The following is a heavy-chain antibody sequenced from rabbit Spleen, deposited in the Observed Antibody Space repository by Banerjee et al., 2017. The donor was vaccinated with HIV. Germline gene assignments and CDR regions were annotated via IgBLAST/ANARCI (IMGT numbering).Heavy chain of an antibody. CDR2: IYTGHGGT. D-gene: IGHD1-1*01. J-gene: IGHJ6*01. CDR3: ARDTSSSFSSYGMDL. CDR1: GVSLNDKDV. V-gene: IGHV1S45*01. Sequence: EQLEESGGGLVKPEGSLTLTCKASGVSLNDKDVMCWVRQAPGKGLEWIGCIYTGHGGTFYASWAKGRFTISKTSSTTVTLQMTSLTVADTATYFCARDTSSSFSSYGMDLWGPGTLVTVS.